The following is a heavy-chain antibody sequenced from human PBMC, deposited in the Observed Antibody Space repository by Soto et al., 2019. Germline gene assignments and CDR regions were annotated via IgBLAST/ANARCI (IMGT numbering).Heavy chain of an antibody. CDR2: LSDSGST. CDR3: ARKEYGDGLDV. Sequence: SETLSLTCTVSGGSISGYFWSWIRQPPGKGLECIGYLSDSGSTDYTPSLNSRVTISVDTSKNQFSLQLSSVTAADSAVYYCARKEYGDGLDVWGQGTTVTVSS. CDR1: GGSISGYF. J-gene: IGHJ6*02. D-gene: IGHD2-2*01. V-gene: IGHV4-59*01.